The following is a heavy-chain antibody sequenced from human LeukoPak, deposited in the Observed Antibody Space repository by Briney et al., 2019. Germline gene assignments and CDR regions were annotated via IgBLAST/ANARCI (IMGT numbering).Heavy chain of an antibody. D-gene: IGHD3-10*01. J-gene: IGHJ4*02. Sequence: PGGSLRLSCVASGLNFRKSWMTWVRQAPGGGVEWVANINDGGINKYYVDSVKGRFTNARDNAKKSLFLEMNNLRTEDTAVYYCTRWGDTWGFDVWGQGILVSVSS. CDR2: INDGGINK. CDR1: GLNFRKSW. CDR3: TRWGDTWGFDV. V-gene: IGHV3-7*01.